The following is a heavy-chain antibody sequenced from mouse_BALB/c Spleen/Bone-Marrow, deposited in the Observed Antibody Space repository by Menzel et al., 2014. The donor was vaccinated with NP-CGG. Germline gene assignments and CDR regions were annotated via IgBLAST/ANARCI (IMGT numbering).Heavy chain of an antibody. Sequence: QVQLQQSGAELVKPGASVKLSCKASGYTFTSYYMYWVKPRPGQGLEWIGEINPSNGGTNFNEKFKSKATLTVDKSSSTTYMQLNSLTSEDSAVYYYTRSTIITYFYYWGQGTTLTVSS. CDR1: GYTFTSYY. J-gene: IGHJ2*01. D-gene: IGHD2-4*01. CDR3: TRSTIITYFYY. V-gene: IGHV1S81*02. CDR2: INPSNGGT.